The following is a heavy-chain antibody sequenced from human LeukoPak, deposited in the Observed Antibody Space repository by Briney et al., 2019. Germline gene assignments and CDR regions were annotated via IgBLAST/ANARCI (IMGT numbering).Heavy chain of an antibody. D-gene: IGHD3-9*01. V-gene: IGHV4-4*07. CDR2: IYTSGIT. J-gene: IGHJ3*02. CDR1: GGSVSSYN. CDR3: ARRTAPFDLLLFAFDI. Sequence: PSETLSLTCTVSGGSVSSYNWTWIRQPAGMGLELIGRIYTSGITNYSPSLRSRVTMSLDTSKNQFSLKLSSVTAADTAVYYCARRTAPFDLLLFAFDIWGQGTMVTVSS.